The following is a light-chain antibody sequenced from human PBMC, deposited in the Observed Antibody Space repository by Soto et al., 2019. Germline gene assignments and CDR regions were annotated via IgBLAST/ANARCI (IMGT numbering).Light chain of an antibody. J-gene: IGKJ2*01. Sequence: EIVLTQSPGTLSLSPGERATLSCRASQSVSSSYLAWYQHKPGQAPRLLIYGASSRATGIPARFSGSGSGTDFTLTISRLEPEDFAVYYCPQYGSSPHTFGQGTKLEIK. V-gene: IGKV3-20*01. CDR1: QSVSSSY. CDR2: GAS. CDR3: PQYGSSPHT.